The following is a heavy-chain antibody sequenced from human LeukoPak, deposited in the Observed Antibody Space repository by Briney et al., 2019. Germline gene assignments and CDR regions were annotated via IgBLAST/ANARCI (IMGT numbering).Heavy chain of an antibody. V-gene: IGHV1-69*02. CDR2: IIPILGIA. J-gene: IGHJ5*02. CDR1: GGTFSSYT. D-gene: IGHD2-2*01. Sequence: SVKVSCKASGGTFSSYTISWVRQAPGQGLEWMGRIIPILGIANYAQKFQGRVTITADKSTSTAYMELSSLRSEDTAVYYCARNPMSHLLWQVEGWFDPWGQGTLVTVSS. CDR3: ARNPMSHLLWQVEGWFDP.